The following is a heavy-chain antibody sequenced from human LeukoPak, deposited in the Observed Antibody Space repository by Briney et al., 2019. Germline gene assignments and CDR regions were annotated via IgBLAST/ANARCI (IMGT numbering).Heavy chain of an antibody. CDR2: IGPTGFDR. CDR3: ATETNGRHYDY. D-gene: IGHD1-14*01. J-gene: IGHJ4*02. CDR1: GLTFSTSG. V-gene: IGHV3-21*06. Sequence: GGSLRLSCTTSGLTFSTSGFNWVRQAPGKGLVWVASIGPTGFDRYHAASIKGRFTISRDNANNFLYLQMDSLRAEDTAVYYCATETNGRHYDYWGQGTLLTVSS.